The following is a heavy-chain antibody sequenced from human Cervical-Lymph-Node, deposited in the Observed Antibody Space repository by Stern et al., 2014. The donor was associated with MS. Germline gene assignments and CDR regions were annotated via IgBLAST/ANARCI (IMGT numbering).Heavy chain of an antibody. J-gene: IGHJ5*02. D-gene: IGHD6-19*01. V-gene: IGHV7-4-1*02. CDR2: ISTNTGDP. CDR1: GYTFNNYA. CDR3: ARPNDSSGLFDQ. Sequence: QLVQSGSELKKPAASVKVSCKASGYTFNNYAMNWVRQAPGQGLEWMGWISTNTGDPDYAQCFTGRFVFSMDTSVSTAYLHITSLKAEDTAVYYCARPNDSSGLFDQWGQGTLVTVSS.